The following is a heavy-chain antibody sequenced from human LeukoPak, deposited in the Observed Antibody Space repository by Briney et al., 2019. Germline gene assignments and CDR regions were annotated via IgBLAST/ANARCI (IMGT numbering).Heavy chain of an antibody. Sequence: GGSMRLSCAASGYTFSSHWMHWVRQAPGKGLVWVSRINSDGSSTNYADAVKGRFTVSRDNAKNTLYLQVNSLRAEDTAVYCCARDKSSGYWFIDYWGQGTLVTVSS. J-gene: IGHJ4*02. V-gene: IGHV3-74*01. D-gene: IGHD3-22*01. CDR2: INSDGSST. CDR1: GYTFSSHW. CDR3: ARDKSSGYWFIDY.